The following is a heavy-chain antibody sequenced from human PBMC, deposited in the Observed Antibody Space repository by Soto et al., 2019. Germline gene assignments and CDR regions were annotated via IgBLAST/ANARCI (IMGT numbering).Heavy chain of an antibody. V-gene: IGHV1-69*12. CDR3: ARDRGPSSGYYPYWFDP. CDR2: IIPMFGTA. Sequence: QVQLVQSGAEVKKPGSSVKVSCKASGGTFSSYAISWVRQAPGQGLEWMGEIIPMFGTANYAQNFQGRVTITADESTSTAYMELSSLRSEDTAVYSCARDRGPSSGYYPYWFDPWGQGTLVTVSS. CDR1: GGTFSSYA. D-gene: IGHD3-22*01. J-gene: IGHJ5*02.